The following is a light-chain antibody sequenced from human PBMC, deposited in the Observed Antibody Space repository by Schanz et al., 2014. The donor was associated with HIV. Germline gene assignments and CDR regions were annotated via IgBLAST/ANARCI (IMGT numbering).Light chain of an antibody. CDR2: ADN. CDR1: AFNIGQNF. J-gene: IGLJ3*02. CDR3: QSYDTSLSGWV. Sequence: QSVLTQPPSVSAAPGQKVTIACSGSAFNIGQNFVSWYQHLPGIAPKLLIYADNLRPSEVPDRFSGSRSGTSASLAIIGLQVEDEADYYCQSYDTSLSGWVFGGGTKLTVL. V-gene: IGLV1-40*01.